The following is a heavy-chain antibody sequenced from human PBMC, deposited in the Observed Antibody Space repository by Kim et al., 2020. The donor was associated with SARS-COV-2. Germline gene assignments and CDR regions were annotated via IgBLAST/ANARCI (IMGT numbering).Heavy chain of an antibody. CDR3: AKDYNWDDGDAFDV. D-gene: IGHD1-20*01. V-gene: IGHV3-23*01. CDR2: VSGSGDST. CDR1: GFTFFNYA. Sequence: GGSLRLSCAASGFTFFNYAMSWVRQAPGKGLEWVSTVSGSGDSTYYADSVKGRFTISRDNSKNTLYLQMNSLRVEDTAIYFCAKDYNWDDGDAFDVWVQG. J-gene: IGHJ3*01.